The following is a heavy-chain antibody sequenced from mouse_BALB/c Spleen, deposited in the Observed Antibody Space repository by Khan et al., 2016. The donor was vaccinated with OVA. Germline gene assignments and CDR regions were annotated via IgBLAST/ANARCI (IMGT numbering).Heavy chain of an antibody. V-gene: IGHV9-3-1*01. CDR3: ASGGYWYFDV. CDR1: GYSFTNYG. J-gene: IGHJ1*01. D-gene: IGHD1-1*02. Sequence: QIQLVQSGPEVKKPGETVKISCKASGYSFTNYGMNWVRQAPGKGLKWMDWINTYTGEPTYDDDFKGRFAFSLETSASTAYLQINNLKNEDTATYFCASGGYWYFDVWGAGTTVTVSS. CDR2: INTYTGEP.